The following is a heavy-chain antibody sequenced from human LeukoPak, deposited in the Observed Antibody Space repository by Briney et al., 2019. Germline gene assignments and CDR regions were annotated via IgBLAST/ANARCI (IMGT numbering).Heavy chain of an antibody. CDR2: ISWNSDSI. CDR3: AKAGCTTATCYLNF. V-gene: IGHV3-9*01. Sequence: GGSLRLSCAASGFPFDNYAMHWVRQAPGKGLQWVSSISWNSDSIVYADSVKGRFTISRDNAESSLYLQMNSLRAEDTALYYCAKAGCTTATCYLNFWGQGTLVTVSS. J-gene: IGHJ4*02. CDR1: GFPFDNYA. D-gene: IGHD2-2*01.